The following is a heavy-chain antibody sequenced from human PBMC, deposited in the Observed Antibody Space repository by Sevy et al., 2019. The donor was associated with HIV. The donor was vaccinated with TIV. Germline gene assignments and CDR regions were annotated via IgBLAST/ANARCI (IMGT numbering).Heavy chain of an antibody. V-gene: IGHV6-1*01. CDR1: GDSVSSNSAA. Sequence: SETLSLTCAISGDSVSSNSAAWNWIRQSPSRGLEWLGRTYYRSKWYNDYAVSVKSRITINPDTSKNQFSLQLNSVTPEDTAVYYCARGQGGYSSGWYNWFDPWGQGTLVTVSS. CDR3: ARGQGGYSSGWYNWFDP. D-gene: IGHD6-19*01. CDR2: TYYRSKWYN. J-gene: IGHJ5*02.